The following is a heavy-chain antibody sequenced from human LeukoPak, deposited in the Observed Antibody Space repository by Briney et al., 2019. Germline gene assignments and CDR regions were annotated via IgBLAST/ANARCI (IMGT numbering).Heavy chain of an antibody. CDR1: GFTFSNFV. CDR3: ARDVWDSDSRSGFYL. Sequence: GGSLRLSCEASGFTFSNFVFHWVRQAPGKGLEWVAVVSTDGNKNYYGDSVRGRFTMTRDNSKQTLYLEMNSLRSEDTAVYYCARDVWDSDSRSGFYLWGQGVLVTVSS. V-gene: IGHV3-30*03. D-gene: IGHD3-22*01. CDR2: VSTDGNKN. J-gene: IGHJ4*02.